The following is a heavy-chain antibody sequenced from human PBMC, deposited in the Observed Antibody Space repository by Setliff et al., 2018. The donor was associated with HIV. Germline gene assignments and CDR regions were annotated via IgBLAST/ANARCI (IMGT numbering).Heavy chain of an antibody. V-gene: IGHV1-8*03. CDR2: MNPSSGNT. Sequence: GASVKVSCKASGYTFTSYDINWVRQATGQGLEWMGWMNPSSGNTGYAQKFQGRVTITRNTSISTAYMELSSLRSEDTALYYCAGSILTGYYTFGADYWGQGTLVTVSS. J-gene: IGHJ4*02. CDR3: AGSILTGYYTFGADY. D-gene: IGHD3-9*01. CDR1: GYTFTSYD.